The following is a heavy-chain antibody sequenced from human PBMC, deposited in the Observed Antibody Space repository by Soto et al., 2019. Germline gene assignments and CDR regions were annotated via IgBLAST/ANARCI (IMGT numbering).Heavy chain of an antibody. Sequence: PSETLSLTCTVSGGSISSYYWSWIRQPPGKGLEWIGYIYYSGSTNYNPSLKSRVTISVDTSKNQFSLKLSSVTAADTAVYYCASTRRYDFWSGYLQNWFDPWGQGTLVTVSS. D-gene: IGHD3-3*01. CDR1: GGSISSYY. J-gene: IGHJ5*02. CDR2: IYYSGST. V-gene: IGHV4-59*12. CDR3: ASTRRYDFWSGYLQNWFDP.